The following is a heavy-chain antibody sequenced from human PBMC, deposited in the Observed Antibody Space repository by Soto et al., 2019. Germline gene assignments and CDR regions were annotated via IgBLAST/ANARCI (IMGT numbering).Heavy chain of an antibody. Sequence: PGGSLRLSCAASGFTFSGYAMSWVRQAPGKGLEWVSAISGSGGSTYYADSVKGRFTISRDNSKNTLYLQMNSLRAEDTAVYYCAKKLSSRPRGRDYYYGMDVWGQGTTVTVSS. CDR3: AKKLSSRPRGRDYYYGMDV. V-gene: IGHV3-23*01. CDR1: GFTFSGYA. J-gene: IGHJ6*02. CDR2: ISGSGGST. D-gene: IGHD2-15*01.